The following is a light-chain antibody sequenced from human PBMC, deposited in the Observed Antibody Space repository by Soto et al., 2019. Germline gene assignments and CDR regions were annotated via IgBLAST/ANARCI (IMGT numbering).Light chain of an antibody. J-gene: IGKJ1*01. CDR3: QQYKTSFET. CDR2: NVS. CDR1: RSLSNW. Sequence: DIQLTQSPSTLSASVGDRVTITCRASRSLSNWLAWYQQKPGKAPKVLIYNVSTLDTGVPSRFSGDGSGTEFTLTISSLQPSDSATYYCQQYKTSFETFGQGTKVEI. V-gene: IGKV1-5*03.